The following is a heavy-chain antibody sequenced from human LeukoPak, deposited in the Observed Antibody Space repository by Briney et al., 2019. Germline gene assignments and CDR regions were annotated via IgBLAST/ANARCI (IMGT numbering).Heavy chain of an antibody. Sequence: GGSLRLSCAASGFIVSNNYMSWVRQAPGKGLEWVSIIYSGGSTYYADSVKGRFTISRDNSKNTLYLQMNSLRAEDTAVYYCSSWGRKRFDYWGQGTLVTVSS. CDR2: IYSGGST. V-gene: IGHV3-53*01. CDR3: SSWGRKRFDY. D-gene: IGHD1-26*01. J-gene: IGHJ4*02. CDR1: GFIVSNNY.